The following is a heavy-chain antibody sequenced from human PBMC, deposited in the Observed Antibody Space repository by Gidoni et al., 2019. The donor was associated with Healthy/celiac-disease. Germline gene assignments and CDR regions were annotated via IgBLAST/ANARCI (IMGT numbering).Heavy chain of an antibody. CDR2: IYYSGST. CDR3: ARDAEQWLVQDDFDY. CDR1: GCSISSSSYY. Sequence: QLQLQESGPGLVKPSETLSLTCTVSGCSISSSSYYWGWIRQPPGKGLEWIGSIYYSGSTYYNPSLKSRVTISVDTSKNQFSLKLSSVTAADTAVYYCARDAEQWLVQDDFDYWGQGTLVTVSS. V-gene: IGHV4-39*07. D-gene: IGHD6-19*01. J-gene: IGHJ4*02.